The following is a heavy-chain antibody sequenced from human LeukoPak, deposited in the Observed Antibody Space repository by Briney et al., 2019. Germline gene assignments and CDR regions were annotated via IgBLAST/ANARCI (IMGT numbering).Heavy chain of an antibody. CDR1: GGSISSYY. Sequence: PSETLSLTCTVSGGSISSYYWSWIRQPPGKGLEWIGYIYYSGSTNYNPSLKSRVTISVDRSKNQFSLKLSSVTAADTAVYYCARDDCSSTSCYLFDYWGQGTLVTVSS. V-gene: IGHV4-59*12. J-gene: IGHJ4*02. CDR3: ARDDCSSTSCYLFDY. D-gene: IGHD2-2*01. CDR2: IYYSGST.